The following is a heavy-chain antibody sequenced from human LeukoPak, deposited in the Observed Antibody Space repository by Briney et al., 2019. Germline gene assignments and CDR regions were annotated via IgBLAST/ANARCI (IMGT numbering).Heavy chain of an antibody. CDR2: INSDGSIT. Sequence: GGSLRLSCAASVFTFSKYWMHWVRQAPGKGLLWVTGINSDGSITTYADSVRGRFTISRDDAKNTLFLQMKSLRAEDTAVYYCARDGRYCSGGSCYYGFDYWGQGTLVTVSS. CDR3: ARDGRYCSGGSCYYGFDY. J-gene: IGHJ4*02. D-gene: IGHD2-15*01. V-gene: IGHV3-74*01. CDR1: VFTFSKYW.